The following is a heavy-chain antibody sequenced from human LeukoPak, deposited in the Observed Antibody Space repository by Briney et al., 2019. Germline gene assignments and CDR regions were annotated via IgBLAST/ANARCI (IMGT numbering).Heavy chain of an antibody. J-gene: IGHJ3*02. Sequence: GGSLRLSCAASGFTVSSIYMSWVRQAPGKGLEWVSVIYRGGSTYYADSVKGRFAVSRDNSKNTLYLQMNSLRADDTAVYYCARDRRDIVVVPAAILVYDFWSGHDAFDIWGQGAMVTVSS. CDR2: IYRGGST. CDR1: GFTVSSIY. CDR3: ARDRRDIVVVPAAILVYDFWSGHDAFDI. V-gene: IGHV3-53*01. D-gene: IGHD2-2*02.